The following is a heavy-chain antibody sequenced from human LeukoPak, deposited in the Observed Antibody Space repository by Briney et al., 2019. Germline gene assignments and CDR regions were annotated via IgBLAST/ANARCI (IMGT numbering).Heavy chain of an antibody. CDR1: GGTFSSYT. CDR2: IIPILGIA. V-gene: IGHV1-69*04. D-gene: IGHD3-22*01. J-gene: IGHJ4*02. Sequence: ASVKVSCKASGGTFSSYTTSWVRQAPGQGLEWMGRIIPILGIANYAQKFQGRVTITADKSTSTAYMELSSLRSEDTAVYYCARDYYDSSGYYPGYWGQGTLVTVSS. CDR3: ARDYYDSSGYYPGY.